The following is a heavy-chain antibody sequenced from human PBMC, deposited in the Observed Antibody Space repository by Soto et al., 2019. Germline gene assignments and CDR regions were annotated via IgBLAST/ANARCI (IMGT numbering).Heavy chain of an antibody. CDR1: GFTFSNYA. D-gene: IGHD6-19*01. J-gene: IGHJ4*02. V-gene: IGHV3-23*01. CDR3: AKDRRAVAGTSPDY. CDR2: FSSGGGGT. Sequence: GSLRLSCTASGFTFSNYAMSWVRQAPGKGLEWVSTFSSGGGGTYYADSVKGRFTISRDNSKNTLSLQMNSLRAEDTAVYYCAKDRRAVAGTSPDYWGQGTLVTVSS.